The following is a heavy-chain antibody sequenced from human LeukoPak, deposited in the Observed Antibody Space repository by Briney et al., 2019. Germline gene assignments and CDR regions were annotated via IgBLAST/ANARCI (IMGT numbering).Heavy chain of an antibody. CDR3: ARDSIPHGELYYYGMDV. D-gene: IGHD4-17*01. Sequence: SVKVSCKASGGTFSSYAISWVRQAPGQGLEWMGGIIPIFGTANYAQKFQGRVTITADESTSTAYMELSSLRSEDTAVYYCARDSIPHGELYYYGMDVWGQGTTVTVSS. V-gene: IGHV1-69*13. J-gene: IGHJ6*02. CDR2: IIPIFGTA. CDR1: GGTFSSYA.